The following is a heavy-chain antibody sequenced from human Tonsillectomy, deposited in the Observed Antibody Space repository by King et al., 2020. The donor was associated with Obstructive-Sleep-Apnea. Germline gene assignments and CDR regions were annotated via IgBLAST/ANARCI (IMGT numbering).Heavy chain of an antibody. V-gene: IGHV4-31*03. CDR2: IYYSGST. Sequence: QLQESGPGLVKPSQTLSLTCIVSGGSISSGDYYWSWIRQHPGKGLEWIGYIYYSGSTDYNPSLKCRCTIPVDTSKNQFSLQLSSVTAADTAVYYFARTAVTMIRGVIITEDYYYYYGMDVWGQGTTVTVSS. D-gene: IGHD3-10*01. CDR1: GGSISSGDYY. CDR3: ARTAVTMIRGVIITEDYYYYYGMDV. J-gene: IGHJ6*02.